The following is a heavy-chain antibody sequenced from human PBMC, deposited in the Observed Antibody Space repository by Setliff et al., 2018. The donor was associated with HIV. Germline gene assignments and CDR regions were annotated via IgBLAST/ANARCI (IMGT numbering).Heavy chain of an antibody. D-gene: IGHD3-22*01. CDR1: GYTLTTFG. CDR3: ARDGYYYDSSGHLAYYFDY. Sequence: ASVKVSCKASGYTLTTFGISWVRQAPGQGLEWMGWINTETGNPMYAQGFTGRFVFSLDTSVSTAYLQISSLKAEDIAVYYCARDGYYYDSSGHLAYYFDYWGQGTLVT. J-gene: IGHJ4*02. CDR2: INTETGNP. V-gene: IGHV7-4-1*02.